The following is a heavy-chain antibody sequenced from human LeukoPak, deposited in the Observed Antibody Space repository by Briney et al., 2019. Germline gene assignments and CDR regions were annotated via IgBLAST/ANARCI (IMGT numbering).Heavy chain of an antibody. J-gene: IGHJ4*02. V-gene: IGHV4-34*01. Sequence: SETLSLTCAVYGGSFSGYYWSWIRQPPGKGLEWIGEINHSGSTNYNPSLKSRVTISVDTSKNRFSLKLSSVTAADTAVYYCAGMGRYCSGGSCYSFDYWGQGTLVTVSS. D-gene: IGHD2-15*01. CDR1: GGSFSGYY. CDR2: INHSGST. CDR3: AGMGRYCSGGSCYSFDY.